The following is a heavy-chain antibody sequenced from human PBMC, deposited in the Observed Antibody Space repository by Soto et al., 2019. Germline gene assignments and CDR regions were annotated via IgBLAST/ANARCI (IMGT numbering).Heavy chain of an antibody. CDR2: ISAYNGNT. CDR1: GYTFTSYG. CDR3: ARDGYYGDSYAFDI. J-gene: IGHJ3*02. D-gene: IGHD4-17*01. V-gene: IGHV1-18*01. Sequence: SAKVSFKASGYTFTSYGISWVRQAPGQGLEWMGWISAYNGNTNYAQKLQGRVTMTTDTSTSTAYMELRSLRSDDTAVYYCARDGYYGDSYAFDIWGQGTMVTVSS.